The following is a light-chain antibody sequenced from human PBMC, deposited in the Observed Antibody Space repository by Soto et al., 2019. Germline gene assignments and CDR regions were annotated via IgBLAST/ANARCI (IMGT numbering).Light chain of an antibody. Sequence: QSALTQPASVSGSPGQSITISCTGTSSDIGDYNYVSWYQQHPGKAPKLMIYEVSNRPSGVSNRFSGSKSGNTASLTISGLQAEDEADYYCSSYTSSSTRVFGGGTRSPS. V-gene: IGLV2-14*01. J-gene: IGLJ3*02. CDR2: EVS. CDR1: SSDIGDYNY. CDR3: SSYTSSSTRV.